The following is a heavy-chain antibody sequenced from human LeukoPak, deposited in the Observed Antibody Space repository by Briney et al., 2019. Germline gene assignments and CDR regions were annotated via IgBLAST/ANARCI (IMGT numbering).Heavy chain of an antibody. V-gene: IGHV1-46*01. CDR3: AVEYCSSTSCAIDTDY. CDR1: GYTFTSYF. Sequence: ASVKVSCKASGYTFTSYFMRWVRQAPGQGLEWMGIINPSGGSTNYAQKFQGRVTMTRDTSTSTVYMELSSLRSEDTAVYYCAVEYCSSTSCAIDTDYWGQGALVTVSS. CDR2: INPSGGST. D-gene: IGHD2-2*01. J-gene: IGHJ4*02.